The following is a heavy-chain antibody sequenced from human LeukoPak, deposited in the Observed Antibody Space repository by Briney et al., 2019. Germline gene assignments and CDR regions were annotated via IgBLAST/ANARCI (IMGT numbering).Heavy chain of an antibody. CDR3: ASMREIAATGISGGDY. V-gene: IGHV4-34*01. D-gene: IGHD6-13*01. CDR1: GGSFSGFY. Sequence: SETLSLTCAVCGGSFSGFYWSWIRQPPGKGLEWIGEIHHSGSTNYNPSLKSRVTISVDTSKNQFSLKLSSVTAADTAVYYCASMREIAATGISGGDYWGQGTLVTVSS. J-gene: IGHJ4*02. CDR2: IHHSGST.